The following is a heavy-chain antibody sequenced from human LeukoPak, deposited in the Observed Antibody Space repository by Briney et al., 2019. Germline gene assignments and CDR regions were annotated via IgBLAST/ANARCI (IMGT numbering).Heavy chain of an antibody. CDR3: AKSAYCAWLPEDY. J-gene: IGHJ4*02. CDR2: IYSGGST. CDR1: GFTVSSNY. D-gene: IGHD3-9*01. Sequence: GGSLRLSCAASGFTVSSNYMSWVRQAPGKGLEWVSVIYSGGSTYYADSVKGRFTISRDNSKNTLYLQMNSLRAEDTAVYYCAKSAYCAWLPEDYWGQGTLVTVSS. V-gene: IGHV3-53*01.